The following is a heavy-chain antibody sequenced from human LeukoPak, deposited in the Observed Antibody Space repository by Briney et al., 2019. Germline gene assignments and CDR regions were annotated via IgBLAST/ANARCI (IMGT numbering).Heavy chain of an antibody. CDR3: ATTRGISISGVVPLCDY. V-gene: IGHV3-64*01. J-gene: IGHJ4*02. CDR1: GFTFSSYA. D-gene: IGHD3-3*01. CDR2: LTSNGDST. Sequence: PGGSLRLSCAASGFTFSSYAMHWVRQAPGKGLEFVSALTSNGDSTFYANSVRGRFTISRDNSKSTLYLQMNSLRAEDTAVYYCATTRGISISGVVPLCDYWGQGTLVTVSS.